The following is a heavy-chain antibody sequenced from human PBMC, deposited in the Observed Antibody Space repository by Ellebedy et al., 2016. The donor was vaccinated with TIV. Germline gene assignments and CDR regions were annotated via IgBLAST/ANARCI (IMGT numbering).Heavy chain of an antibody. J-gene: IGHJ5*02. Sequence: SETLSLXXAVSGGSISSSNWWSWVRQPPGKGLEWIGEIYHVGSTNYNPSLKSRVTISVDRSKNHFSLRLNSVTAADTAVYYCARVLWSGSYGYFDPWGQGTLVTVSS. CDR1: GGSISSSNW. CDR3: ARVLWSGSYGYFDP. D-gene: IGHD3-10*02. CDR2: IYHVGST. V-gene: IGHV4-4*02.